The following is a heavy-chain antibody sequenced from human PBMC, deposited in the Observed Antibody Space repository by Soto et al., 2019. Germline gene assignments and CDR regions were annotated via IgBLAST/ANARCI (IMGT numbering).Heavy chain of an antibody. CDR3: AREEYYDGSGYYSY. J-gene: IGHJ4*02. CDR1: GFTFSDYY. V-gene: IGHV3-11*05. Sequence: QVQLVESGGGLVKPGGSLRLSCAASGFTFSDYYMSWIRQAPGKGLEWISYISSSSDYTNYADSVKGRFTISGDNAKNSLYLQMNSLRAEDTAVYYCAREEYYDGSGYYSYWGQGTLVSVSS. CDR2: ISSSSDYT. D-gene: IGHD3-22*01.